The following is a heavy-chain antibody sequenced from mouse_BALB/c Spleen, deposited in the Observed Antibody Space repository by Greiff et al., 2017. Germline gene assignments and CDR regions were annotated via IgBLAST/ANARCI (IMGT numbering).Heavy chain of an antibody. CDR3: TGWSY. CDR1: GFTFSSYW. Sequence: EVKVEESGGGLVQPGGSMKLSCVASGFTFSSYWMSWVRQSPEKGLEWVAEIRLKSDNYATHYAESVKGKFTISRDDSKSRLYLQMNSLRAEDTGIYYCTGWSYWGQGTTLTVSS. CDR2: IRLKSDNYAT. J-gene: IGHJ2*01. V-gene: IGHV6-3*01.